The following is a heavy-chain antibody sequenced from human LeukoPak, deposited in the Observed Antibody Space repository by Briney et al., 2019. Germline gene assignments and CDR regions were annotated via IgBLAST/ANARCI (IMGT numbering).Heavy chain of an antibody. V-gene: IGHV3-48*01. CDR2: ISSSSSTI. CDR3: ARRLYYYYYMDV. J-gene: IGHJ6*03. CDR1: GFTFSSYS. Sequence: QSGGSLRLSCAASGFTFSSYSMNWVRQAPGKGLEWVSYISSSSSTIYYADSVKGRFTISRDNAKNSLYLQMNSLRAEDTAVYYCARRLYYYYYMDVWGKGTTVTVSS.